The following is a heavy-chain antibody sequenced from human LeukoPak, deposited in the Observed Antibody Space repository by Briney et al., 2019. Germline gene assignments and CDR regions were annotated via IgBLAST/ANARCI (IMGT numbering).Heavy chain of an antibody. Sequence: SETLSLTCTVSGGSISSSSAYWGWIRQPPGKGLEWIGSIYYSKNTYYNPSLKSRVTISADTSKNQFSLTLGSVSATDTAVYYCVSPRGFSYGYFDYWGQGTLVTVS. CDR3: VSPRGFSYGYFDY. D-gene: IGHD5-18*01. CDR1: GGSISSSSAY. J-gene: IGHJ4*02. CDR2: IYYSKNT. V-gene: IGHV4-39*01.